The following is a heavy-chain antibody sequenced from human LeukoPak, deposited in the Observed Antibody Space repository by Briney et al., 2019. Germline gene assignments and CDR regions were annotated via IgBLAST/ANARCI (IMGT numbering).Heavy chain of an antibody. CDR2: INSDGSST. Sequence: GGSLRLSCAASGFTFSSYWMHWVRQAPGKGLVWVSRINSDGSSTSYADSVKGPFTTSRDCAKNMLYLQMNSLRVEDTAVYYCARGEYGLFDYWGQGTLVTVSS. CDR1: GFTFSSYW. CDR3: ARGEYGLFDY. J-gene: IGHJ4*02. D-gene: IGHD2/OR15-2a*01. V-gene: IGHV3-74*01.